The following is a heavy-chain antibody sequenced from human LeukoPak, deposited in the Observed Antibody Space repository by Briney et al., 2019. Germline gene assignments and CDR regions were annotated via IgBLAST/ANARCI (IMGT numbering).Heavy chain of an antibody. D-gene: IGHD3-22*01. J-gene: IGHJ4*02. Sequence: PSETLSLTCAVYGGSFGGYYWSWIRQPPGKGLEWIGEINHSGSTNYNPSLKSRVTISVDTSKNQFSLKLSSVTAADTAVYYCAKLVYYDSSGNPDYWGQGTLVTVSS. CDR3: AKLVYYDSSGNPDY. V-gene: IGHV4-34*01. CDR2: INHSGST. CDR1: GGSFGGYY.